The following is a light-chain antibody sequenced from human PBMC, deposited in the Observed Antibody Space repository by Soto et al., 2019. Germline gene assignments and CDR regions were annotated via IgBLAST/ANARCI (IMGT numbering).Light chain of an antibody. Sequence: EIELTQSPCTLSLSPGERATLSCRASQSVSSSYIACYQQKPGQAPRLLFYGASSMATGIPDRFSGSGSGTDVTLTISRRDPEDFAVYFCHQYGSLPITFGQGTRLEIK. CDR2: GAS. J-gene: IGKJ5*01. V-gene: IGKV3-20*01. CDR1: QSVSSSY. CDR3: HQYGSLPIT.